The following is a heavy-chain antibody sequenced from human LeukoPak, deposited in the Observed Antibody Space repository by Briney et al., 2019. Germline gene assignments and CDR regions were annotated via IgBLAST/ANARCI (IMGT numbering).Heavy chain of an antibody. Sequence: SGPALVKPTQTLTLTCTFSGFSLNTLEVSINWIRQPPGKALEWLARIDWGDDKYYTTSLKTRLAISKDTYKTQVVLTITNMDPVDTATYYCARGRYYFDSWGQGTMVTVSS. CDR3: ARGRYYFDS. J-gene: IGHJ4*02. CDR2: IDWGDDK. CDR1: GFSLNTLEVS. V-gene: IGHV2-70*11.